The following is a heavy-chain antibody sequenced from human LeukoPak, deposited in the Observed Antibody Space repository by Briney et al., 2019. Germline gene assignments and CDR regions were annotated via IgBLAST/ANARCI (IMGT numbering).Heavy chain of an antibody. D-gene: IGHD3-10*01. CDR2: IIPIFGTA. CDR1: GGTFSSYA. CDR3: ARGRVVRAVTSRYGYYYMDV. V-gene: IGHV1-69*05. J-gene: IGHJ6*03. Sequence: SVKVSCKASGGTFSSYAISWVRQAPGQGLEWMGGIIPIFGTANYAQKFQGRVTITTDESTSTAYMELSSLRSEDTAVYYCARGRVVRAVTSRYGYYYMDVWGKGTTVTVSS.